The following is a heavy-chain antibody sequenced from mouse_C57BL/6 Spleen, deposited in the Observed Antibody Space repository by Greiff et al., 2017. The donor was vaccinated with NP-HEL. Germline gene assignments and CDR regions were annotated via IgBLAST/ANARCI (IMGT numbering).Heavy chain of an antibody. D-gene: IGHD1-1*01. Sequence: QVQLQQPGAELVRPGTSVKLSCKASGYTFTSYWMHWVKQRPGQGLEWIGVIDPSDSYTNYNQKFKGKATLTVDTYSSTAYMQLSSLTSEDSAVYYCARGYYGSSPYAMDYWGQGTSVTVSS. CDR3: ARGYYGSSPYAMDY. CDR1: GYTFTSYW. CDR2: IDPSDSYT. V-gene: IGHV1-59*01. J-gene: IGHJ4*01.